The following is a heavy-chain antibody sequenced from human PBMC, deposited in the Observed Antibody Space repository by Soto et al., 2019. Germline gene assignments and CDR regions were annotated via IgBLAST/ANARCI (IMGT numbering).Heavy chain of an antibody. CDR2: IYSGGST. Sequence: GWSLRLSCAASGFTVSSNYMSWVRQAPGKGLEWVSVIYSGGSTYYADSVKGRFTISRDNSKNTLYLQMNSLRAEDTAVYYCARDAHYYDSSRDYYYYYGMDVWGQGTTVTVSS. CDR1: GFTVSSNY. CDR3: ARDAHYYDSSRDYYYYYGMDV. V-gene: IGHV3-53*01. J-gene: IGHJ6*02. D-gene: IGHD3-22*01.